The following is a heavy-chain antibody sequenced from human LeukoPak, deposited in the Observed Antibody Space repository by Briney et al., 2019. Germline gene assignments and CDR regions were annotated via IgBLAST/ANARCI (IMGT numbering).Heavy chain of an antibody. J-gene: IGHJ4*02. V-gene: IGHV3-30*18. Sequence: GGSLRLSCAASRFTFSSYGMHRVCQAPRKGLGWVAVISYDGSNKYYADSPKGRFTPSTDTSTKTQYRQINSLRAEGTAVYYCAKGAYPGISVSFFDYWGQRTLVTVSS. CDR2: ISYDGSNK. CDR3: AKGAYPGISVSFFDY. D-gene: IGHD6-19*01. CDR1: RFTFSSYG.